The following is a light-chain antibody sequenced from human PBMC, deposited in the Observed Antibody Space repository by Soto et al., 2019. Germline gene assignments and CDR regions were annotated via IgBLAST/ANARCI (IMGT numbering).Light chain of an antibody. V-gene: IGKV1-5*03. CDR3: QQYNNYSPIT. Sequence: DIQMTQSPSTLSASVGDRVTITCRASQSVSSWLAWYQQKPGKAPKLLIYQASTLESGVPSRFSGSESGTEFTLTISSLQPDDFATYYCQQYNNYSPITFGQGTRLEIK. CDR1: QSVSSW. J-gene: IGKJ5*01. CDR2: QAS.